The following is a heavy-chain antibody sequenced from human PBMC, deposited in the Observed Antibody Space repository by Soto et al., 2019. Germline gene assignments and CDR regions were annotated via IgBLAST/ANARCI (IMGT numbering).Heavy chain of an antibody. V-gene: IGHV1-69*08. CDR3: ATDRYAYGSGSTIDY. CDR1: GGTFSSYT. Sequence: QVQLVQSGAEVKKPGSSVKVSCKAAGGTFSSYTVSWVRQAPGQGLECMGRIVPILGVPNYAQRAQGRVTITADKGTNTAYMDLSSLRSEDTAVYYCATDRYAYGSGSTIDYRGQGPVVPVSS. D-gene: IGHD3-10*01. CDR2: IVPILGVP. J-gene: IGHJ4*02.